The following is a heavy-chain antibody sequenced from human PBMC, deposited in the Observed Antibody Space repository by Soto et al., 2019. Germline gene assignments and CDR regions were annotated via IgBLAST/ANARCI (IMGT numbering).Heavy chain of an antibody. D-gene: IGHD2-15*01. CDR2: IYYSGST. V-gene: IGHV4-39*07. CDR3: ARVWKDRAWSYYYYGMDV. Sequence: PSETLSLTCTVSGGSISSSSYYWGWIRQPPGKGLEWIGSIYYSGSTYYNPSLKSRVTISGDTSKNQFSLKLSSVTAADTAVYYCARVWKDRAWSYYYYGMDVWGQGTTVTVSS. CDR1: GGSISSSSYY. J-gene: IGHJ6*02.